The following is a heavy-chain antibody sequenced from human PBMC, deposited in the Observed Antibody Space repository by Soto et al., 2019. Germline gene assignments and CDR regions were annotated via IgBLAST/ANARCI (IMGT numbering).Heavy chain of an antibody. J-gene: IGHJ4*02. CDR2: IHVDRGRT. V-gene: IGHV3-23*01. Sequence: EVQLLESGGGLAQPGGSLRLSCVASGFTFSSYGMSWVRQAPGKGLEWVSTIHVDRGRTYYADSVKGRFTISRDYSSNTLYLQMNSLRAEDTAVYYCARPLTSLVISLFAYWGQGTQVTVSS. CDR1: GFTFSSYG. CDR3: ARPLTSLVISLFAY. D-gene: IGHD3-9*01.